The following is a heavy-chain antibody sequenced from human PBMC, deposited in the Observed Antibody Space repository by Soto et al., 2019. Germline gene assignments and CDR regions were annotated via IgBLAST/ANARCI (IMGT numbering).Heavy chain of an antibody. CDR1: GYTFTNHG. CDR3: ARGRVAGIWGDAFDI. V-gene: IGHV1-18*04. J-gene: IGHJ3*02. CDR2: INPYNANT. Sequence: QVQLVQSGTEGKKPGASVKVSCKTSGYTFTNHGINGMRQAPGQGLEWMGWINPYNANTNYAQKLQARVTMTTDTSTTTAYMDLRSLTSDDTAVYYCARGRVAGIWGDAFDIWGQGTVVTVSS. D-gene: IGHD3-16*01.